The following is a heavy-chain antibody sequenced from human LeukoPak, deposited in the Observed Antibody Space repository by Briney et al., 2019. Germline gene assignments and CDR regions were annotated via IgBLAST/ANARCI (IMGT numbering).Heavy chain of an antibody. V-gene: IGHV3-30*18. Sequence: GGSLRLSCAASGFTFSSYGMHWVRQAPGKGLGWVAVISYDGSNKYYADSVKGRFTISRDNSKNTLYLQMNSLRAEDTAVYYCAKDPYSGYYFDYWGQGTLVTVSS. J-gene: IGHJ4*02. CDR1: GFTFSSYG. CDR2: ISYDGSNK. D-gene: IGHD6-25*01. CDR3: AKDPYSGYYFDY.